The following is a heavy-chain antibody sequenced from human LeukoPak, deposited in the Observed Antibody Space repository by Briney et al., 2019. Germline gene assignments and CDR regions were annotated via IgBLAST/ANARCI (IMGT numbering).Heavy chain of an antibody. CDR2: INHSGST. V-gene: IGHV4-34*01. J-gene: IGHJ3*02. Sequence: SETLSLTCAVYGGSFSGYYWSWIRQPPGKGLEWIGEINHSGSTNYNPSLKSRVTISVDTSKNQFSLKLSSVTAADTAVYYCASPYSLWFGELYAFDIWGQGTMVTVSS. CDR1: GGSFSGYY. D-gene: IGHD3-10*01. CDR3: ASPYSLWFGELYAFDI.